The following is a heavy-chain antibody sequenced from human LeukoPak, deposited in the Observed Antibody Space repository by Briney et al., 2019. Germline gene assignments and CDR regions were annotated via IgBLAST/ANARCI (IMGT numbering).Heavy chain of an antibody. Sequence: GASVKVSCKASGGTFSSYAISWVRQAPGQGLEWMGGIIPIFGTANYAQKFQGRVTITADESTSTAYMELSSLRSEDTAVYYCARDKRRMGWGPNDAFDIWGQGTMVTVSS. CDR2: IIPIFGTA. CDR3: ARDKRRMGWGPNDAFDI. J-gene: IGHJ3*02. D-gene: IGHD7-27*01. CDR1: GGTFSSYA. V-gene: IGHV1-69*13.